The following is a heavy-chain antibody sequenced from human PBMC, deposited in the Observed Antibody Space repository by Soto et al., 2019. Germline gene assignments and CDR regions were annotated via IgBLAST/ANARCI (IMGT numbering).Heavy chain of an antibody. CDR2: ISAYNGNT. Sequence: ASVKVSFKASGYTFTSYGISWVRQAPGQGLEWMGWISAYNGNTNYAQKLQGRVTMTTDTSTSTAYMELRSLRSDDTAVYYCARERDSSGWYFGWFDPWGQGTLVTVSS. CDR3: ARERDSSGWYFGWFDP. CDR1: GYTFTSYG. V-gene: IGHV1-18*01. D-gene: IGHD6-19*01. J-gene: IGHJ5*02.